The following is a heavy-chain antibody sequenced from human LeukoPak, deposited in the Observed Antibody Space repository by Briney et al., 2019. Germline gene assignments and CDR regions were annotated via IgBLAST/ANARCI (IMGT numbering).Heavy chain of an antibody. CDR2: IRSQNHGRTT. CDR3: TTAGFLERFLSGRISVQKFFDS. Sequence: PGGSLRLSCAASGFTFSSAWMSWVRQAPGKGLEWVGRIRSQNHGRTTDYAAPVKGRFTISRDDSKNTVYLQMNSLETADTAVYYCTTAGFLERFLSGRISVQKFFDSWGQGTLVTVSS. V-gene: IGHV3-15*01. D-gene: IGHD3-3*01. J-gene: IGHJ5*01. CDR1: GFTFSSAW.